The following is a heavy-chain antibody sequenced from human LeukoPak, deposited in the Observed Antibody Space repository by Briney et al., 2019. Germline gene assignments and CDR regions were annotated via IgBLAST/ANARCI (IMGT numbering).Heavy chain of an antibody. V-gene: IGHV4-59*08. J-gene: IGHJ4*02. Sequence: SETLSLTCAASGGSISNNYRSWVRQPPGKGLEWIGDICYSGITNYNPSLNSRVTITVATSKNQFSVNLTSVTATDVAFYYCTRRSDTSSVDFWGQGTLVTVSS. CDR3: TRRSDTSSVDF. CDR2: ICYSGIT. CDR1: GGSISNNY. D-gene: IGHD3-10*01.